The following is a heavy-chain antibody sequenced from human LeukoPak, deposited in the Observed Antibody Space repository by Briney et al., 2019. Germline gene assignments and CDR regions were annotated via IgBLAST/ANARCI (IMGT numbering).Heavy chain of an antibody. V-gene: IGHV4-34*01. CDR1: GGSFSGYY. D-gene: IGHD3-9*01. J-gene: IGHJ4*02. CDR3: ARGLYDILTGYYSGTDY. Sequence: SETLSLTCAVYGGSFSGYYWSWIRQPPEKGLEWIGEINHSGSTNYNPSLKSRVTISVDTSKNQFSLKLRSVTAADTAVYYCARGLYDILTGYYSGTDYWGQGTLVTVSS. CDR2: INHSGST.